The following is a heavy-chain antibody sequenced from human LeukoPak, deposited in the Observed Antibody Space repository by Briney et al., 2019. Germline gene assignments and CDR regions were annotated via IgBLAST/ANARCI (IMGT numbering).Heavy chain of an antibody. J-gene: IGHJ4*02. CDR2: INHSGST. D-gene: IGHD6-19*01. CDR3: ASPFSGWKASFDY. Sequence: SETLSLTCAVYGGSFSDYYWSWIRQPPGKGLEWIGEINHSGSTYYNPSLKSRVTISVDTSKNQFSLKLSSVTAADTAVYYCASPFSGWKASFDYWGQGTLVTVSS. CDR1: GGSFSDYY. V-gene: IGHV4-34*01.